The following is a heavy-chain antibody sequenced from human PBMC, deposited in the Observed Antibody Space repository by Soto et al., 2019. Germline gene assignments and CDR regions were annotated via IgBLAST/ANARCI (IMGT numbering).Heavy chain of an antibody. CDR2: IYPGDSDT. CDR3: ARVPYYYFWSGYYSDSYYYYGMDV. Sequence: PGESLKISCKGSGYSFTSYWIGWVRQMHGKGLEWMGIIYPGDSDTRYIPSFQGQVTISADKSISTAYLQWSSLKASDTAIYYCARVPYYYFWSGYYSDSYYYYGMDVWVQGTTVTVSS. D-gene: IGHD3-3*01. V-gene: IGHV5-51*01. J-gene: IGHJ6*02. CDR1: GYSFTSYW.